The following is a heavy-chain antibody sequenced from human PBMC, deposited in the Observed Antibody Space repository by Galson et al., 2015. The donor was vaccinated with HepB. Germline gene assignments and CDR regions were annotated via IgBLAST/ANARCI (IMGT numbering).Heavy chain of an antibody. CDR2: ISWNSGSI. V-gene: IGHV3-9*01. CDR1: GFTFDDYA. Sequence: SLRLSCAASGFTFDDYAMHWVRHAPGKGLEWVSGISWNSGSIGYADSVKGRFTISRDNAKNSLYLQMNSLRAEDAALYYCAKDILGVAPYYDILTGYGFDYWGQGTLVTVSS. CDR3: AKDILGVAPYYDILTGYGFDY. J-gene: IGHJ4*02. D-gene: IGHD3-9*01.